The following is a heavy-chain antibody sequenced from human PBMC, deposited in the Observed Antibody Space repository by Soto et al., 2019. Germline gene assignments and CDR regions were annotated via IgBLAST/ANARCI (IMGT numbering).Heavy chain of an antibody. CDR2: TYCRSRCYN. CDR3: ARYKKYCDGGSCYSPFDY. CDR1: GDSVSSYSAT. V-gene: IGHV6-1*01. J-gene: IGHJ4*02. D-gene: IGHD2-15*01. Sequence: SQTLSLTCAISGDSVSSYSATWNWIRQSPSRGLEWLGRTYCRSRCYNDYAISVKSRIIINPDTSKNQLSLHLNSVTPEDTAVYYCARYKKYCDGGSCYSPFDYWAQGTLVT.